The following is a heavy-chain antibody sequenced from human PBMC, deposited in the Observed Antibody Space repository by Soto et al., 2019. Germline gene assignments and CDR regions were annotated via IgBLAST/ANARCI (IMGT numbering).Heavy chain of an antibody. Sequence: SGTLSLTCAVYGVPFSGYYWSWIRQSPGKGLEWIGEINHSGNTNYNPSLKSRVTMLVDTSKNQFSLSLSSVTAADTAVYYCANLIVFHSSYYHDYWGHGTLVTVS. D-gene: IGHD1-26*01. J-gene: IGHJ4*01. CDR3: ANLIVFHSSYYHDY. CDR1: GVPFSGYY. V-gene: IGHV4-34*01. CDR2: INHSGNT.